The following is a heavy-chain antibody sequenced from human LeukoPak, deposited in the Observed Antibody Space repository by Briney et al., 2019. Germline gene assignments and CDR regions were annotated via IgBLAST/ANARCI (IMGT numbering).Heavy chain of an antibody. D-gene: IGHD3-22*01. CDR1: GFTFSSYG. CDR2: ISYDGSNK. Sequence: GGSLRLSCAASGFTFSSYGMHWVRQAPGKGLEWVAVISYDGSNKGYADSVKGRFTISRDNSKNTLYLQMNSLRAEDTAVYYCARGDYYDSSGYSQYFQHWGQGTLVTVSS. CDR3: ARGDYYDSSGYSQYFQH. V-gene: IGHV3-30*03. J-gene: IGHJ1*01.